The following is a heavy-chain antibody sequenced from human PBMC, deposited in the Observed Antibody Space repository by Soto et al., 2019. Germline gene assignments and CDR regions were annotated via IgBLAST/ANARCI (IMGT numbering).Heavy chain of an antibody. Sequence: ASETLSLTCAVYGGSLSGYYWSWIRQPPGKGLEWIGEINHSGSTNYNPSLKSRVTISVDTSKNQFSLKLSSVTAADTAVYYCARVTGRYYYGMDGWGQGTTVTVSS. V-gene: IGHV4-34*01. CDR3: ARVTGRYYYGMDG. CDR2: INHSGST. J-gene: IGHJ6*02. CDR1: GGSLSGYY.